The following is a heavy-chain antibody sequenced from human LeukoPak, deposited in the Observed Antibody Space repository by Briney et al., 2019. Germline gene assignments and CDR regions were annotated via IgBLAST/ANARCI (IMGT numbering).Heavy chain of an antibody. V-gene: IGHV4-34*01. CDR3: ARYAYCSGGSCLYFDY. Sequence: SETLSLTCAVYGGSFNGYYWSWIRQPPGKGLGWIGEIGHSGSTNYNPSLKSRVTISVDTSKNQFSLKLSSVTAADTAVYYCARYAYCSGGSCLYFDYWGQGTLVTVSS. D-gene: IGHD2-15*01. J-gene: IGHJ4*02. CDR1: GGSFNGYY. CDR2: IGHSGST.